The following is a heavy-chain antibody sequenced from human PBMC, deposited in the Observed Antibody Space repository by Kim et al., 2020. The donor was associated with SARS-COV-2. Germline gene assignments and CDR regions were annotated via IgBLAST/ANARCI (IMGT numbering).Heavy chain of an antibody. CDR2: ISNDGSNK. CDR1: GFTFSSYG. CDR3: ARDFRLWFGELSILDR. V-gene: IGHV3-33*05. D-gene: IGHD3-10*01. J-gene: IGHJ5*02. Sequence: GGSLRLSCAASGFTFSSYGMHWVRQAPGKGLEWVAVISNDGSNKYYADSVKGRFTISRDNSKNTLYLQMNSLRAEDTAVYYCARDFRLWFGELSILDRWGHGALVTVSS.